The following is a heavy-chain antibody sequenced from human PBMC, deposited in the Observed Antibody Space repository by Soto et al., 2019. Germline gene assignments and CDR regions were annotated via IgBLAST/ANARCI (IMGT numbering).Heavy chain of an antibody. D-gene: IGHD1-1*01. CDR1: SGSISSSNW. Sequence: SETLSLTCAVSSGSISSSNWWSWVRQPPGKGLEWIGEIYHSGSTNYNPSLKSRVTISVDKSKNQFSLKLSSVTAADTAVYYCARFSVRTTTDYFDYWGQGTLVTVSS. J-gene: IGHJ4*02. CDR3: ARFSVRTTTDYFDY. V-gene: IGHV4-4*02. CDR2: IYHSGST.